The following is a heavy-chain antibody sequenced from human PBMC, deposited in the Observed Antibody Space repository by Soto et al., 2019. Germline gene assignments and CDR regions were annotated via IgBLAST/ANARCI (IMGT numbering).Heavy chain of an antibody. CDR1: GGTFSTNA. Sequence: QVQLVQSGAEVKKPGSSVKVSCKASGGTFSTNAISWVRQAPGQGLEWMGGITPLFGTANYAQKFQGRVTITXXEXTIXAYMELSSLRSEDTAVYYCAQTLGSAVAGPGRFDLWGRGTLITVSS. CDR2: ITPLFGTA. D-gene: IGHD6-19*01. CDR3: AQTLGSAVAGPGRFDL. V-gene: IGHV1-69*05. J-gene: IGHJ2*01.